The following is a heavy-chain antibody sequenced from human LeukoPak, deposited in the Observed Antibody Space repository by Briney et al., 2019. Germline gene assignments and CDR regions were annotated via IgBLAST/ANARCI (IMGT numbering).Heavy chain of an antibody. CDR3: ARHVMWDWRNGYNIRVSSDVYDH. J-gene: IGHJ4*02. CDR2: INHSGST. D-gene: IGHD5-24*01. CDR1: GGSISSGSYY. V-gene: IGHV4-39*01. Sequence: TSETLSLTCTVSGGSISSGSYYWSWIRQPPGKGLEWIGEINHSGSTNYNPSLKSRVTIAVDTSKSQFSLKLSSVTAADTAIFYCARHVMWDWRNGYNIRVSSDVYDHWGQGTLVTVSS.